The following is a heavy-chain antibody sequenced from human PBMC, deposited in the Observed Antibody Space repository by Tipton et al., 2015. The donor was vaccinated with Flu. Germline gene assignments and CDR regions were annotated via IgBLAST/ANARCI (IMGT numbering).Heavy chain of an antibody. V-gene: IGHV3-7*01. CDR2: INQDGSEE. D-gene: IGHD1-26*01. Sequence: SLRLSCAGSGFTFSSYWMSWVRQAPGKGLEWVANINQDGSEEYYVDSVKGRFTISRDNAKNSLYLQMSSLRAEDTAVYYCARDDGGSSFSVGFHWGQGTLVTVSS. CDR1: GFTFSSYW. J-gene: IGHJ4*02. CDR3: ARDDGGSSFSVGFH.